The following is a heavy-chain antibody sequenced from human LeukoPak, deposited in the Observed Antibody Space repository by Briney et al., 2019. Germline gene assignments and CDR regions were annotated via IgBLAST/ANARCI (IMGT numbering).Heavy chain of an antibody. CDR3: KTDLAVATAFDC. CDR1: GFSFLNAR. Sequence: PGGSLRQSCPATGFSFLNARRISVRQAPGKGLEWVGRIKSKSDGGTTDYAAPVKGRFTISRDDSKNTLSLQMNSLETEDTAVYFRKTDLAVATAFDCRGQGTLVIVSS. CDR2: IKSKSDGGTT. J-gene: IGHJ4*02. D-gene: IGHD6-19*01. V-gene: IGHV3-15*01.